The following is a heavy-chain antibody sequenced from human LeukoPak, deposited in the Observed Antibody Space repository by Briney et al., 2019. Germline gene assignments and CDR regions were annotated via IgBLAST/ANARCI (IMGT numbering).Heavy chain of an antibody. CDR2: IGPTGNT. CDR3: ARESLGGLKYFDD. V-gene: IGHV1-2*02. Sequence: ASVKVSYKASGYTFTAYYMHWVRRAPGQGLEWIGCIGPTGNTVYVQKFQGRVTVTRDTSINTVYMEVNSLRSDDTAVYSCARESLGGLKYFDDWGQGTLVTVSS. CDR1: GYTFTAYY. D-gene: IGHD3-16*01. J-gene: IGHJ4*02.